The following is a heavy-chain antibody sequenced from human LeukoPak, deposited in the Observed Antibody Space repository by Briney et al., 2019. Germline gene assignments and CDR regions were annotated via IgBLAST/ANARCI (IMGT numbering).Heavy chain of an antibody. V-gene: IGHV1-46*01. CDR2: INPSGGST. CDR3: ARAWSPKYYYYYMDV. Sequence: ASVKVSCKASGYTFTSYYMHWVRQAPGQGLEWMGIINPSGGSTSYAQKFQGRVTMTRDTSTSTVYMELSSLRSEDTAVYYCARAWSPKYYYYYMDVWGEGTTVTVSS. J-gene: IGHJ6*03. D-gene: IGHD2-8*01. CDR1: GYTFTSYY.